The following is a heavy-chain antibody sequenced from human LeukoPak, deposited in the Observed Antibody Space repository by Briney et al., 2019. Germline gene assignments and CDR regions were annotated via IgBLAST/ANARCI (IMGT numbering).Heavy chain of an antibody. CDR3: ARGLRQWLILDYYYYMDV. V-gene: IGHV1-8*01. D-gene: IGHD6-19*01. CDR1: GYTFTSYD. J-gene: IGHJ6*03. Sequence: ASVKVSCTASGYTFTSYDINWVRQAPGQGLEWMGWMNPNSGNTGYAQKLQGRVTMTWNTSITTAYMELSSLRSEDTAVYYCARGLRQWLILDYYYYMDVWGKGTTVTISS. CDR2: MNPNSGNT.